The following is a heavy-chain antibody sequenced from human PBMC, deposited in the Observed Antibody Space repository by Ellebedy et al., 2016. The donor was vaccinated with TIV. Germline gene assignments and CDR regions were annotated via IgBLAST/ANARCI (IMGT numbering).Heavy chain of an antibody. CDR3: ARAGREYDFWSGYFNNWFDP. CDR1: GFTFSSFA. CDR2: MYGSGRGI. V-gene: IGHV3-23*01. Sequence: GESLKISCAASGFTFSSFAMGWVRQIPGKGLEWVSGMYGSGRGISYSDSVKGRFTISRDNSKNTLYLQMNSLRAEDTARYYCARAGREYDFWSGYFNNWFDPWGQGTLVTVSS. D-gene: IGHD3-3*01. J-gene: IGHJ5*02.